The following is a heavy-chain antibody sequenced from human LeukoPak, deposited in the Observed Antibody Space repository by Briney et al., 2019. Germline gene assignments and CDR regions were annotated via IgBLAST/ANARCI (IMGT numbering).Heavy chain of an antibody. CDR3: AELGITMIGGV. CDR1: GFTFSSYA. J-gene: IGHJ6*04. V-gene: IGHV3-30*04. D-gene: IGHD3-10*02. CDR2: ISYDGSNK. Sequence: GGYLRLSCAASGFTFSSYAMHRVRQAPGKGLEWVAVISYDGSNKYYADSVKGRFTISRDNAKNSLYLQMNSLRAEDTAVYYCAELGITMIGGVWGKGTTVTISS.